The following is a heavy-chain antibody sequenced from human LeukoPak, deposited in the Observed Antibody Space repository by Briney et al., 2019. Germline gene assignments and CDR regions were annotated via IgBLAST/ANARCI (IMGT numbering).Heavy chain of an antibody. CDR1: GFTFINAW. CDR3: TTDGVGVEGATYDN. J-gene: IGHJ4*02. CDR2: IKAKAHGGTI. Sequence: PGGSLRLTCAASGFTFINAWMAWVRQAPGKGLEWVGRIKAKAHGGTIEYAAPVKGRFTISRDDSKNTLYLQMNSLKTEDTAVYYCTTDGVGVEGATYDNWGQGTLVSVSS. V-gene: IGHV3-15*01. D-gene: IGHD1-26*01.